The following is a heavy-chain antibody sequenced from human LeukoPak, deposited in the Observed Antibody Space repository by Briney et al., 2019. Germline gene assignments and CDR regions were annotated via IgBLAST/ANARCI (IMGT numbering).Heavy chain of an antibody. D-gene: IGHD3-10*01. CDR3: ARGGYGSGSYGEKNFDY. J-gene: IGHJ4*02. V-gene: IGHV3-33*01. CDR1: GFTFSSYG. CDR2: IWYDGSNK. Sequence: GGSLRLFCAASGFTFSSYGMLWVRQAPGKGLEWVAVIWYDGSNKYYADSVKGRFTISRDNSKNTLYLQMNSLRAEDTAVYYCARGGYGSGSYGEKNFDYWGQGTLVTVSS.